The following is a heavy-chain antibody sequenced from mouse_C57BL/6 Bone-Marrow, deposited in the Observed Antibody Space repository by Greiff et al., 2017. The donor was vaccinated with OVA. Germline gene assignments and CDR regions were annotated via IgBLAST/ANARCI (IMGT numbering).Heavy chain of an antibody. CDR3: ARAQIYYDYDGYFDV. CDR2: INYDGSST. Sequence: EVKLMESEGGLVQPGSSMKLSCTASGFTFSDYYMAWVRQVPEKGLEWVANINYDGSSTYYLASLKSRFIISRDNAKNILYLQMSSLKSEDTATYYCARAQIYYDYDGYFDVWGTGTTVTVSS. J-gene: IGHJ1*03. D-gene: IGHD2-4*01. V-gene: IGHV5-16*01. CDR1: GFTFSDYY.